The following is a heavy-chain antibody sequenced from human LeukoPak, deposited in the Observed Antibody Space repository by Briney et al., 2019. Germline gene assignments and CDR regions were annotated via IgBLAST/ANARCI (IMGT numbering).Heavy chain of an antibody. CDR1: GYTFTGYY. CDR2: INPNSGDT. V-gene: IGHV1-2*06. J-gene: IGHJ4*02. CDR3: ARDYCGGDCFPDY. Sequence: ASVKVSCKASGYTFTGYYVHWVRQAPGQGLEWMGRINPNSGDTNYAQKFQGRVTMTRDTSISTAYMELSRLRSDDTAVYYCARDYCGGDCFPDYWGQGALVTVSS. D-gene: IGHD2-21*02.